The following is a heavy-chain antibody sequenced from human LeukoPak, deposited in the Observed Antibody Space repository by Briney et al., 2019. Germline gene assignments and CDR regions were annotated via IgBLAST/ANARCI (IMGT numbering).Heavy chain of an antibody. V-gene: IGHV3-23*01. CDR1: GFTFSSYA. CDR2: ISGSGGST. CDR3: AKGLGTMVRGVGEYYYYGMDV. Sequence: GGSLRLSCAASGFTFSSYAMSWVRQAPGKGLEWVSAISGSGGSTYYADSVKGRFTITRDNSKNTLYLQMNSLRAEDTAVYYCAKGLGTMVRGVGEYYYYGMDVWGQGATVTVSS. D-gene: IGHD3-10*01. J-gene: IGHJ6*02.